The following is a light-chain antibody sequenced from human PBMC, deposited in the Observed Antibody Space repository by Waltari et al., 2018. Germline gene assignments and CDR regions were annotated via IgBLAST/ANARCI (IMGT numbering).Light chain of an antibody. CDR1: QSISSY. V-gene: IGKV1-5*03. J-gene: IGKJ1*01. CDR2: KAS. CDR3: QQYNRYST. Sequence: DIQMTQSPSTLSASVGDRVTITCRASQSISSYLAWYQQKPGKAPKLLISKASTLGSGVPARFSGSGSGTEFTLTISGLQPDDFATYYCQQYNRYSTFGQGTKVEIK.